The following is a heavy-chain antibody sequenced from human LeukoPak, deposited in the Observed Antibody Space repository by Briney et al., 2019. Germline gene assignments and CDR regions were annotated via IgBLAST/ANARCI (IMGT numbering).Heavy chain of an antibody. Sequence: PGGSLRLSCAASGFTFTTYAMSWVRQAPGKGLEWVSVIGSGSGGNTFYADSVKGRFTISRDNSKNTLYLQMNSLRVEDTAVYYCAKSTGWYSSSWYLISWGQGTLVTVSS. V-gene: IGHV3-23*01. CDR1: GFTFTTYA. CDR3: AKSTGWYSSSWYLIS. D-gene: IGHD6-13*01. CDR2: IGSGSGGNT. J-gene: IGHJ5*02.